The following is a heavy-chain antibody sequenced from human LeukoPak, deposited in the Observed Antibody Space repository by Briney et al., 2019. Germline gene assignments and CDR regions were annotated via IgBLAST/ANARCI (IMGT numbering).Heavy chain of an antibody. D-gene: IGHD3-10*01. V-gene: IGHV1-2*02. CDR3: ARDKILWFRELLGY. Sequence: ASVKVSCMASGYTFTGYYMHWVRQAPGQGLEWMGWINPNSGGTNYAQKFQGRVTMTRDTSISTAYMELSRLRSDDTAVYYCARDKILWFRELLGYWGQGTLVTVSS. CDR1: GYTFTGYY. J-gene: IGHJ4*02. CDR2: INPNSGGT.